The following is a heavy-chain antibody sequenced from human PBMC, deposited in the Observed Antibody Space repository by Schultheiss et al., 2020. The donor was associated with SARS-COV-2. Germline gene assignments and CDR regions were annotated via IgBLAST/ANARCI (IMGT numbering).Heavy chain of an antibody. J-gene: IGHJ6*03. D-gene: IGHD3-9*01. CDR2: IYSGGST. V-gene: IGHV3-66*01. CDR1: GFTVSSNY. CDR3: ARGQRYFDWLPPGYMDV. Sequence: GGSLRLSCAASGFTVSSNYMSWVRQAPGKGLEWVSVIYSGGSTYYADSVKGRFTISRDNSKNTLYLQMNSLRAEDTAVYYCARGQRYFDWLPPGYMDVWGKGTTVTVSS.